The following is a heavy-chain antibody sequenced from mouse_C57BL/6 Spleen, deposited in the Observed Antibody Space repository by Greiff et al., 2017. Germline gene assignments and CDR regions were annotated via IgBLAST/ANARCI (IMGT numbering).Heavy chain of an antibody. V-gene: IGHV5-6*01. CDR2: ISSGGSYP. CDR1: GFTFSSYG. D-gene: IGHD3-2*01. Sequence: EVQVVESGGDLVKPGGSLKLSCAASGFTFSSYGMSWVRQTPDKRLEWVATISSGGSYPRYPDSVKGRFHISRDNAKNTLYLQMSSLKAEDTAMYYCARPQTARATWTFAYWGQGTLVTVSA. J-gene: IGHJ3*01. CDR3: ARPQTARATWTFAY.